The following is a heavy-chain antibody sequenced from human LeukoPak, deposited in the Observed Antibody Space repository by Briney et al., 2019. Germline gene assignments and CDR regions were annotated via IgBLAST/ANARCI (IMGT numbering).Heavy chain of an antibody. D-gene: IGHD1-7*01. J-gene: IGHJ4*02. Sequence: SGGSLRLSCAASGFTFSNYAMSWVRQTPGEGLEWLSVVSGSGGNTYYADSVKGRFTISRDNSKNTLYLQMNSLRAEDTAIYYCAKPRGELQAKYYFDYWGRGTLVTVST. CDR1: GFTFSNYA. CDR2: VSGSGGNT. CDR3: AKPRGELQAKYYFDY. V-gene: IGHV3-23*01.